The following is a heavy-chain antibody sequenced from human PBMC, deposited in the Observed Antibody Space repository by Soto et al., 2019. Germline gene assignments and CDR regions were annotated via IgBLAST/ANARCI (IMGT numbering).Heavy chain of an antibody. CDR3: TRGAGGWNYYYAMDV. V-gene: IGHV3-7*03. CDR1: GFPFNNYY. CDR2: IKEDGNEK. J-gene: IGHJ6*02. Sequence: PGGSLRLSCAASGFPFNNYYMTWVRQASGKGLEWVASIKEDGNEKYYVDSVKGRFTISRDNVKNSVSLQLNSLRAEDTAVYFCTRGAGGWNYYYAMDVWGPGATVTVS. D-gene: IGHD6-19*01.